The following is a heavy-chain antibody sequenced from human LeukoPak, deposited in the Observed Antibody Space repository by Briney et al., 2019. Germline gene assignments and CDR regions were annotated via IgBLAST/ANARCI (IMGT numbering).Heavy chain of an antibody. V-gene: IGHV1-69*13. J-gene: IGHJ3*02. CDR3: ARGKFNDYVWGSYRYDAFDI. CDR2: IIPIFGTA. D-gene: IGHD3-16*02. CDR1: GGTFSSYA. Sequence: SVKVSCKASGGTFSSYAISWVRQALGQGLEWMGGIIPIFGTANYAQKFQGRVTITADESTSTAYMELSSLRSEDTAVYYCARGKFNDYVWGSYRYDAFDIWGQGTMVTVSS.